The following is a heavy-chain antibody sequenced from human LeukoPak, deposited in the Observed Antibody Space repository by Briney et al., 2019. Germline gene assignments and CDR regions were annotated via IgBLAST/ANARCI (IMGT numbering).Heavy chain of an antibody. D-gene: IGHD3-22*01. J-gene: IGHJ5*02. V-gene: IGHV4-4*07. CDR2: IYTSGST. CDR1: GGSISSYY. Sequence: SETLSLTCTVSGGSISSYYWSWIRQPAGKGLEWIGRIYTSGSTNYNPSLKSRVTISVDTSKNQFSLKLSSVTAADTAVYYCARHGPSYYDSSGYFNWFDPWGQGTLVTVSS. CDR3: ARHGPSYYDSSGYFNWFDP.